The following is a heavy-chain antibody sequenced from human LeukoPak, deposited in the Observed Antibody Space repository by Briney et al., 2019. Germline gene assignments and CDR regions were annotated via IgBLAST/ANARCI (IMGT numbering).Heavy chain of an antibody. CDR2: ISTSDTTI. J-gene: IGHJ4*02. Sequence: GGSLRLSCVASGFTFNTYSMNWVRQAPGKGLEWVSYISTSDTTIYYADSVKGRFTISRDNAKNSLYLQMNGLRVEDTAVYYCARGGGSSWCLDCWGQGTLVTVSS. V-gene: IGHV3-48*04. CDR3: ARGGGSSWCLDC. D-gene: IGHD6-13*01. CDR1: GFTFNTYS.